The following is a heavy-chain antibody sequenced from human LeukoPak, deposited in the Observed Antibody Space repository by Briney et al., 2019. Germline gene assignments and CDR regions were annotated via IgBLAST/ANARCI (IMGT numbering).Heavy chain of an antibody. CDR1: GYTFTGYY. V-gene: IGHV1-2*02. D-gene: IGHD1-26*01. Sequence: ASVKVSCKASGYTFTGYYMHWVRQAPGQGLEWMGWINPNSGGTNYAQKFQGRVTMTRDTSISTAYMELSRLRSDDTAVYYCARDVGATTMGYFDYWGQGTLVTVSS. J-gene: IGHJ4*02. CDR3: ARDVGATTMGYFDY. CDR2: INPNSGGT.